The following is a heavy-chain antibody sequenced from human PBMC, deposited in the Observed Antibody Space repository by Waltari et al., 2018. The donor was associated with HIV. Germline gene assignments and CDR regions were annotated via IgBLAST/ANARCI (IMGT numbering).Heavy chain of an antibody. D-gene: IGHD3-9*01. J-gene: IGHJ6*02. CDR1: GFTARTYW. CDR3: SRDLPGAEPAGPPGYYFAMDV. Sequence: DVQLVDSGGGLVQPGGSLRLSCVASGFTARTYWMNWVRQVPGKGLAWVSRVTSDGTIMAYADSVKVRFTISRDNAKNTVYLQMNSLRVEVSAIYYCSRDLPGAEPAGPPGYYFAMDVWGQGTTVTVSS. CDR2: VTSDGTIM. V-gene: IGHV3-74*01.